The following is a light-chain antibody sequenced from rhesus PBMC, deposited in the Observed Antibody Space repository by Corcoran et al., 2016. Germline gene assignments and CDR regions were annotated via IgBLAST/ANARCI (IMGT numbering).Light chain of an antibody. CDR1: QGISKY. V-gene: IGKV1-33*02. J-gene: IGKJ4*01. Sequence: DIQMTQSPSSLSASVGDTVTITCQASQGISKYLAWYQQKPGKAPKLLSDDAFNLQSGVPSRFSGSGSGTEFTLTISSLRPEDFATYYCQQHNSYPLTFGGGTKVELK. CDR2: DAF. CDR3: QQHNSYPLT.